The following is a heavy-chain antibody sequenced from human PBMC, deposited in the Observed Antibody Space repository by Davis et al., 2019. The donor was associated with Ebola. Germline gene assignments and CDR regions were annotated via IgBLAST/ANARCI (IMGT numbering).Heavy chain of an antibody. CDR2: INAGNGNT. Sequence: AASVKVSCKASGYTFTSYAMHWVRQAPGQRLEWMGWINAGNGNTKYSQKFQGRVTITRDTSASTAYMELSSLRSEDTAVYYCARDRTSGQYYYYYGMDVWGKGTTVTVSS. D-gene: IGHD1-1*01. V-gene: IGHV1-3*01. J-gene: IGHJ6*04. CDR1: GYTFTSYA. CDR3: ARDRTSGQYYYYYGMDV.